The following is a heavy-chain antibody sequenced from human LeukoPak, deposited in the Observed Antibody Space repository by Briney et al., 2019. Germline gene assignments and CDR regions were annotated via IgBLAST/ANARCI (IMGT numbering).Heavy chain of an antibody. J-gene: IGHJ4*02. V-gene: IGHV4-34*01. D-gene: IGHD3-10*01. CDR1: GGSFSGYY. CDR2: INQSGST. CDR3: AIRGYYGSGSFLQYFDY. Sequence: SETLSLTCAVYGGSFSGYYWSWIRQPPGKGLEWIGEINQSGSTNYNVSLKSRVTISVDTSKDQFSLKLSSVTAADTAVYYCAIRGYYGSGSFLQYFDYWGQGTLVTVSS.